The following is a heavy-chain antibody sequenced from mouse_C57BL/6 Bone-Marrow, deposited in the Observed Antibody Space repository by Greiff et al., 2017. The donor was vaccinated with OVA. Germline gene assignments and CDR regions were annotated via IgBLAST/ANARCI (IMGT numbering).Heavy chain of an antibody. Sequence: ESGPGLVKPSQSLSLTCSVTGYSITSGYYWNWIRQFPGNKLEWMGYISYDGSNNYNPSLKNRISITRDTSKNQYFLKLNSVTTEDTATYYCASTAQAHYWGQGTTLTVSS. CDR3: ASTAQAHY. D-gene: IGHD3-2*02. J-gene: IGHJ2*01. V-gene: IGHV3-6*01. CDR1: GYSITSGYY. CDR2: ISYDGSN.